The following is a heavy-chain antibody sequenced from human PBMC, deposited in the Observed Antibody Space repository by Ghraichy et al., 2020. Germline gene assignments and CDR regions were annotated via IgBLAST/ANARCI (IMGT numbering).Heavy chain of an antibody. V-gene: IGHV4-59*01. Sequence: SETLSLTCLVSRGLIRSYHWSWIQPPPGKGLEWIGYIYYSGSTNYNPSLKSRVTISVDTSKNQFSLKLSSVTAADTAVYYCARGLAVGATSTDYWGQGTLVTVSP. J-gene: IGHJ4*02. CDR1: RGLIRSYH. CDR3: ARGLAVGATSTDY. CDR2: IYYSGST. D-gene: IGHD1-26*01.